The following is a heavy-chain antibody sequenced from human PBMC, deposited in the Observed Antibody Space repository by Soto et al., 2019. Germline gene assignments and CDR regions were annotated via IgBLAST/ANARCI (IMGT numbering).Heavy chain of an antibody. Sequence: ASVKVSCKASGPTFTGHYVHWVRHAPGQGLEWMGIINPSGGSTSYAQKFQGRVTMTRDTSTSTVYMELSSLRSEDTAVYYCARFRVVGDAFDIWGQGTMVTVSS. CDR2: INPSGGST. V-gene: IGHV1-46*01. D-gene: IGHD2-2*01. CDR3: ARFRVVGDAFDI. J-gene: IGHJ3*02. CDR1: GPTFTGHY.